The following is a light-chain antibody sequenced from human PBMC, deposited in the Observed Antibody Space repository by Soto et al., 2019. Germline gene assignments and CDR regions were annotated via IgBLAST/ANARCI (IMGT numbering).Light chain of an antibody. CDR3: ISYAGSNIRYV. J-gene: IGLJ1*01. CDR1: SSDIGGYDY. V-gene: IGLV2-8*01. Sequence: QSALTQPPSASVSPGQSVTISCTGTSSDIGGYDYVSWYQQHPGKAPKLMIYEVSKRPSGVPDRFSGSKSANTASLTVSGLQAEDEADYYCISYAGSNIRYVFGTGTKLTVL. CDR2: EVS.